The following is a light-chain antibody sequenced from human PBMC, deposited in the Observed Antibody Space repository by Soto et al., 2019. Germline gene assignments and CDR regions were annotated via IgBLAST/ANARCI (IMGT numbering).Light chain of an antibody. J-gene: IGKJ1*01. CDR2: VAS. Sequence: IVLTQSPGTLSLSPGERATLSCRASQRISSSDLAWYQQKPGQAPRLLIYVASSRATGIPDRFSGSGSGTDFTLTISRLEPEDFAVYYCQHYGTSLWTFGQGTKVDIK. CDR3: QHYGTSLWT. V-gene: IGKV3-20*01. CDR1: QRISSSD.